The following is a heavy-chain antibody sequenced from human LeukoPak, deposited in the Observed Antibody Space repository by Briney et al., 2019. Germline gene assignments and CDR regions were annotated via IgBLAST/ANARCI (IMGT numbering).Heavy chain of an antibody. J-gene: IGHJ5*02. CDR1: GFTFSSYS. CDR2: ISSSRSYI. D-gene: IGHD3-22*01. V-gene: IGHV3-21*01. Sequence: PGGALRLSCAASGFTFSSYSMNWVRHAPGKGLEWVSSISSSRSYIYYAHSVKGRFTISRGNAKKSLYLQMNSMRAEDTAVYYCARTYYYDSSGYREAWFDPWGQGTLVTVSS. CDR3: ARTYYYDSSGYREAWFDP.